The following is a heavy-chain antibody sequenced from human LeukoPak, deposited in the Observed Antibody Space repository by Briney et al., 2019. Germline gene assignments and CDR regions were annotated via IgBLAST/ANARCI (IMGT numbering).Heavy chain of an antibody. CDR3: ARVARIAARQGPAGLDP. V-gene: IGHV1-46*01. CDR2: INPSGGST. J-gene: IGHJ5*02. Sequence: GASVKVSCKASGYTFTSYYMHWVRQAPGQGLEWMGIINPSGGSTSYAQKFQGRVTMTRDMSTSTVYMELSSLRSEDTAVYYCARVARIAARQGPAGLDPWGQGTLVTVSS. CDR1: GYTFTSYY. D-gene: IGHD6-6*01.